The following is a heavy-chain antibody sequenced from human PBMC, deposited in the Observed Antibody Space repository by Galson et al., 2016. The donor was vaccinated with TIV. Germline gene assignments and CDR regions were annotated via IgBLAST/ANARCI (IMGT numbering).Heavy chain of an antibody. CDR2: FDPEAGRT. J-gene: IGHJ4*02. V-gene: IGHV1-24*01. CDR1: GYTLSEIA. D-gene: IGHD3-22*01. CDR3: ATVAWFPGLSLDS. Sequence: SVKVSCKVSGYTLSEIAMHWVRQAPGEGLEWVGGFDPEAGRTIYAQKFHGRVTVTEGTATDTAYRELNNLRSDDTAVYYCATVAWFPGLSLDSWGQGTLVIVSS.